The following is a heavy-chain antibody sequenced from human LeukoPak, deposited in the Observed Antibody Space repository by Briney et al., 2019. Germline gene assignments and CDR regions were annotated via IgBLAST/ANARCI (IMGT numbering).Heavy chain of an antibody. V-gene: IGHV1-2*06. CDR3: ARAQLDY. CDR1: GYTFTSYG. CDR2: INPNSGGT. J-gene: IGHJ4*02. D-gene: IGHD5-24*01. Sequence: ASVKVSCKASGYTFTSYGISWVRQAPGQGLEWMGRINPNSGGTNYAQKFQGRVTMTRDTSISTAYMELSRLRSDDTAVYYCARAQLDYWGQGTLVTVSS.